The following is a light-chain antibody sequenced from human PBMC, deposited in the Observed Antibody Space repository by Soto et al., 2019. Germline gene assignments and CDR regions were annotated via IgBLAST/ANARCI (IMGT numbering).Light chain of an antibody. CDR1: SSDVGGYNY. CDR2: DVT. V-gene: IGLV2-11*01. Sequence: QSVLTQPRSVSGSPGQSAAISCTGTSSDVGGYNYVSWYQQHPGKAPKLMIYDVTKRPSGVPDRFSASKSGNTASLTISGLQADDEADYYCCSYAGSYSYVFGTGTKVTVL. J-gene: IGLJ1*01. CDR3: CSYAGSYSYV.